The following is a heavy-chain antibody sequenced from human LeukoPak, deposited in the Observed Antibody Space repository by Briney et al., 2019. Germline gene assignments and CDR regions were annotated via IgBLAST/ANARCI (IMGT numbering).Heavy chain of an antibody. CDR2: ISWNSGSI. J-gene: IGHJ3*02. CDR1: GFTFDDYA. CDR3: AKGYYYDSSGYSNDAFDI. D-gene: IGHD3-22*01. V-gene: IGHV3-9*03. Sequence: PGGSLRLSCAASGFTFDDYAMHWVRKAPGKGLEWVSGISWNSGSIGYADSVKGRFTISRDNAKNSLYLQMNSLRAEDMALYYCAKGYYYDSSGYSNDAFDIWGQGTMVTVSS.